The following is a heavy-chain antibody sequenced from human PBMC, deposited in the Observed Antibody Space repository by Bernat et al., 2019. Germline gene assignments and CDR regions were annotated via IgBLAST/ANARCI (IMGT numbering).Heavy chain of an antibody. D-gene: IGHD6-19*01. J-gene: IGHJ4*02. CDR3: AKSPLPAKQWLARIRGGIDY. V-gene: IGHV3-23*04. CDR1: GFTFSTYG. CDR2: ISDSGGSS. Sequence: VQLVESGGGLVQPGGSLRLSCAASGFTFSTYGMNWVRQAPGKGLEWVSGISDSGGSSYYADSVKGRFTISRDNSKNTVFLQMNSLRVEDTAVYYCAKSPLPAKQWLARIRGGIDYWGQGTLVTVSS.